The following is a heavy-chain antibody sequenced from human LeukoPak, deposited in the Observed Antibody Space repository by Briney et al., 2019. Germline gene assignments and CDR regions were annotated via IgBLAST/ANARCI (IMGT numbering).Heavy chain of an antibody. D-gene: IGHD3-22*01. Sequence: SETLSLTCAVYGGSFSGYYWNWIRQPPGKGLEWIGEINHSGSTNYNPSLKSRVTISVDTSKNQFSLKLSSVTAADTAVYYCARRAGYRYYDSSGKYWKLDYWGQGTLVTVSS. V-gene: IGHV4-34*01. CDR2: INHSGST. J-gene: IGHJ4*02. CDR1: GGSFSGYY. CDR3: ARRAGYRYYDSSGKYWKLDY.